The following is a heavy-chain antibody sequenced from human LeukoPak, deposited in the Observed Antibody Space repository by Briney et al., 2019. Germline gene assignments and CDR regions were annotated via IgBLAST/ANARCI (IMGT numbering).Heavy chain of an antibody. CDR3: ATSGTYSAAFDI. V-gene: IGHV1-3*01. CDR2: INAGNGNT. D-gene: IGHD1-26*01. J-gene: IGHJ3*02. CDR1: GYTFTAYF. Sequence: ASVKVSCKASGYTFTAYFLHWVRQAPGQRLEWMAWINAGNGNTKYSQKFQGRVSITRDTSATIAYMDLSSLTSEDTAVYYCATSGTYSAAFDIWGQGTVVTVSS.